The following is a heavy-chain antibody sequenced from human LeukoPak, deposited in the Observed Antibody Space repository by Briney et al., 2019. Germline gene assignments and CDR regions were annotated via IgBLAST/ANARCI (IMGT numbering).Heavy chain of an antibody. V-gene: IGHV1-18*01. CDR1: GYTFTSYG. D-gene: IGHD4/OR15-4a*01. Sequence: APVKVSCKASGYTFTSYGISWVRQAPGQGREGMGWISAYNGNTNYAQKLQGRVTMTTHTSTSTAYMELRSLRSDDTAVYYCARDGGAGPAGNFDSWGQGTLVTVSS. CDR2: ISAYNGNT. J-gene: IGHJ4*02. CDR3: ARDGGAGPAGNFDS.